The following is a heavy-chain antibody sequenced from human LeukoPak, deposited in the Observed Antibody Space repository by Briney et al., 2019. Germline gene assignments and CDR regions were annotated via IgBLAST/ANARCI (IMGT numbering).Heavy chain of an antibody. CDR1: GYSISSGYY. CDR3: ARQRGTQSVDY. J-gene: IGHJ4*02. Sequence: SETLSLTRAVSGYSISSGYYWGWIRQPPGKGLEWIGSIYHSGSTYYNPSLKSRVTISVGTSKNQFSLKLSSVTAADTAVYYCARQRGTQSVDYWGQGTLVTVSS. CDR2: IYHSGST. V-gene: IGHV4-38-2*01. D-gene: IGHD1-14*01.